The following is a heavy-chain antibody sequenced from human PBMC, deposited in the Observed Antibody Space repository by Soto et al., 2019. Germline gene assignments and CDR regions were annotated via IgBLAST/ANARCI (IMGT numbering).Heavy chain of an antibody. J-gene: IGHJ3*02. CDR2: ISYDGSNK. Sequence: GGSLRLSCAASGFTFSSYGMHWVRQAPGKGLEWVAVISYDGSNKYYADSVKGRFTISRDNSKNTLYLQMNSLRAEDTAVYYCAKLAFDIWGQGTMVTVSS. CDR1: GFTFSSYG. V-gene: IGHV3-30*18. CDR3: AKLAFDI.